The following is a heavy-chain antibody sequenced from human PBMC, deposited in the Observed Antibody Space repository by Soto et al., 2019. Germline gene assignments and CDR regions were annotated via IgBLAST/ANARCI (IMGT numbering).Heavy chain of an antibody. Sequence: GASVKVSCNASGYTFTSYGISWVRQAPGQGLEWMGLSSAYNGNTNYAQKLQGRVTMTTETSTSTAYMELRSLRSDDTAVYYCARAKHYYYYGMYXWGQGTTVTVS. CDR1: GYTFTSYG. J-gene: IGHJ6*02. CDR3: ARAKHYYYYGMYX. V-gene: IGHV1-18*04. CDR2: SSAYNGNT.